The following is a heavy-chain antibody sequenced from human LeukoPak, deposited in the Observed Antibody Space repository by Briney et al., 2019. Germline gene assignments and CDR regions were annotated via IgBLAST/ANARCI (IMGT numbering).Heavy chain of an antibody. D-gene: IGHD5-18*01. V-gene: IGHV4-59*01. CDR1: VGSLSSYY. CDR3: ARLRGYSYGSVRFDP. J-gene: IGHJ5*02. CDR2: IFYTVST. Sequence: SETLSLTCTLPVGSLSSYYRCCIRQPPRKGLECVGYIFYTVSTNYNTPLKSRTALPVDTSKNPFPLKLSSVTAADTGVYYCARLRGYSYGSVRFDPWGQGTLVTVSS.